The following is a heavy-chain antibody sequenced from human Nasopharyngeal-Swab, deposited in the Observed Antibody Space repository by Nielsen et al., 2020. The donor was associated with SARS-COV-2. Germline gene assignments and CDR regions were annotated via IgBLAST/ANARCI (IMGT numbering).Heavy chain of an antibody. J-gene: IGHJ4*02. Sequence: WVRQAPGQGLEWMGRINPNSGGTNYAQKFLGRVTLTRDTSRSTGIMELSGLQSDDTAVYFCSRIPRVGGYSYGYGYWGQGTLVTVSS. CDR2: INPNSGGT. D-gene: IGHD5-18*01. CDR3: SRIPRVGGYSYGYGY. V-gene: IGHV1-2*06.